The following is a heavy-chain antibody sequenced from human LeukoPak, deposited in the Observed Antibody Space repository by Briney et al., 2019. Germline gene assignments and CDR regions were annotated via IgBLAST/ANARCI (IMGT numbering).Heavy chain of an antibody. V-gene: IGHV3-53*01. CDR2: IYSGGST. D-gene: IGHD6-19*01. Sequence: GGSLRLSCAASGFTVSSNYMSWVRQAPGKGLEWVSIIYSGGSTYYADSVKGRLTISRDNSKNTVYLQMNSLRAEDTAVYYCAKAMGSGWCLDWHFDLWGRGTLVSVSS. J-gene: IGHJ2*01. CDR3: AKAMGSGWCLDWHFDL. CDR1: GFTVSSNY.